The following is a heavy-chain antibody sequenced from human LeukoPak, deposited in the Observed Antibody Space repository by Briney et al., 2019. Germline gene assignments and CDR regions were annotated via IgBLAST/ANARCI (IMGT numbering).Heavy chain of an antibody. D-gene: IGHD3-16*01. Sequence: GGSLRLSCAASGFTFSSYAMHWVRQAPGKGLEWVAAISYDGSNKYYADSVKGRFTISRDNAKNSLYLQMNSLRVEDTAVYYCARDQGGVGYWGQGTLVTVSS. CDR2: ISYDGSNK. J-gene: IGHJ4*02. CDR1: GFTFSSYA. CDR3: ARDQGGVGY. V-gene: IGHV3-30*04.